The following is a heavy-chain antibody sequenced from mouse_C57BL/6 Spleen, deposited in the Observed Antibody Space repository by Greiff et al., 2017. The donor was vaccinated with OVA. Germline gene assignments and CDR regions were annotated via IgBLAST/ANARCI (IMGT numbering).Heavy chain of an antibody. CDR3: ARHSSGPLFAY. CDR1: GYSFTSYY. D-gene: IGHD3-2*02. Sequence: VMLVESGPELVKPGASVKISCKASGYSFTSYYIHWVKQRPGQGLEWIGWIYPGSGNTKYNEKFKGKATLTADTSSSTAYMQLSSLTSEDSAVYYCARHSSGPLFAYWGQGTLVTVSA. J-gene: IGHJ3*01. V-gene: IGHV1-66*01. CDR2: IYPGSGNT.